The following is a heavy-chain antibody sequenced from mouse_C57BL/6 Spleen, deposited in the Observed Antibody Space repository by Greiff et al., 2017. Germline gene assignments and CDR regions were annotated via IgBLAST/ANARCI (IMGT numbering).Heavy chain of an antibody. CDR3: ARRNDYGSSYDDY. D-gene: IGHD1-1*01. V-gene: IGHV1-54*01. CDR1: GYAFTNYL. J-gene: IGHJ2*01. Sequence: QVQLQQSGAELVRPGTSVKVSCKASGYAFTNYLIEWVKQRPGQGLEWIGVINPGSGGTNYNEKFKGKATLTADKSSSTAYMQLSSLTSEDSAVYFCARRNDYGSSYDDYWGQGTTRTVSS. CDR2: INPGSGGT.